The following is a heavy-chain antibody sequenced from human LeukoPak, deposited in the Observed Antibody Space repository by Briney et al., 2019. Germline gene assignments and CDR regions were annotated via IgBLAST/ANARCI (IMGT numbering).Heavy chain of an antibody. CDR2: IYYSGST. V-gene: IGHV4-39*01. CDR3: ARRRDGYNYHFDY. D-gene: IGHD5-24*01. J-gene: IGHJ4*02. Sequence: SETLSLTCTVSGGSISSSSYYWGWIRQPPGKGLEWIGSIYYSGSTYYNPSLKSRVTISVGTSKNQFSLKLSSVTAADTAVYYCARRRDGYNYHFDYWGQGTLVTVSS. CDR1: GGSISSSSYY.